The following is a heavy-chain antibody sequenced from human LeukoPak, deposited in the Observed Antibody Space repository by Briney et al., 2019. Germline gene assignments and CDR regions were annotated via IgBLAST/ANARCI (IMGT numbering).Heavy chain of an antibody. V-gene: IGHV1-18*01. CDR1: RYIFTSYY. CDR2: ISAYNGNT. Sequence: ASVKVSCKASRYIFTSYYMHWVRQAPGQGLEWMGWISAYNGNTNYAQKLQGRVTMTTDTSTSTAYMELRSPRSDDTAVYYCARGNYYYYYMDVWGKGTTVTISS. CDR3: ARGNYYYYYMDV. J-gene: IGHJ6*03.